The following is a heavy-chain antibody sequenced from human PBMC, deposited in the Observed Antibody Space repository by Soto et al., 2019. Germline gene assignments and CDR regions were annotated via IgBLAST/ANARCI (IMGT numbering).Heavy chain of an antibody. V-gene: IGHV1-69*13. Sequence: SVKVSFKASGGTFGSQGIAWVRQAPGQGLEWMGGFIAMLGTPTYAKKVQGRATISADESLTSSYLELRSLRSEDTGVYFCARGAMANFDYWGQGTVVTVSS. CDR2: FIAMLGTP. CDR1: GGTFGSQG. D-gene: IGHD5-18*01. J-gene: IGHJ4*02. CDR3: ARGAMANFDY.